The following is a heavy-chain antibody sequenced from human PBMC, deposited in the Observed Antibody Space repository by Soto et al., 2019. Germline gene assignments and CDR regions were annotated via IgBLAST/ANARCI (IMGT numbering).Heavy chain of an antibody. Sequence: LRLYCAASVFTFSSYAMSWVRQAPGKGLEWVSAISGSGGSTYYADSVKGRFTISRDNSKNTLYLQMNSLRAEDTAVYYCAKHLVGSILNWFDPWGQGTLVTVSS. D-gene: IGHD2-2*02. J-gene: IGHJ5*02. V-gene: IGHV3-23*01. CDR3: AKHLVGSILNWFDP. CDR1: VFTFSSYA. CDR2: ISGSGGST.